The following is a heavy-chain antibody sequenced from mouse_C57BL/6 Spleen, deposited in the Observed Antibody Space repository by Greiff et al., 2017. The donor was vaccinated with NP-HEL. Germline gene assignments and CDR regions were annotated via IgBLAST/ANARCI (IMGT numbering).Heavy chain of an antibody. J-gene: IGHJ3*01. D-gene: IGHD1-1*01. CDR1: GYTFTSYT. V-gene: IGHV1-4*01. CDR3: ARSDGSSLAWFAY. CDR2: INPSSGYT. Sequence: VQLQQSGAELARPGASVKMSCKASGYTFTSYTMHWVKQRPGQGLEWIGYINPSSGYTKYNQKFKDKATLTADKSSSTAYMQLSSLTSEDSAVYYCARSDGSSLAWFAYWGQGTLVTVSA.